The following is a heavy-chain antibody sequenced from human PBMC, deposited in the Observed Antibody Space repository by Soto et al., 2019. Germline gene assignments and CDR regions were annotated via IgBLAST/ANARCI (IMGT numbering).Heavy chain of an antibody. CDR3: AIDNVTSSYYYGMDV. D-gene: IGHD2-21*02. J-gene: IGHJ6*02. Sequence: SETLSLTCTVSGGSVSSGSYYWSWIRQPPGKGLEWIGYIYYSGSTNYNPSLKSRVTISVDTSKNQFSLKLSSVTAADTAVYYCAIDNVTSSYYYGMDVWGQGTTVTVSS. V-gene: IGHV4-61*01. CDR1: GGSVSSGSYY. CDR2: IYYSGST.